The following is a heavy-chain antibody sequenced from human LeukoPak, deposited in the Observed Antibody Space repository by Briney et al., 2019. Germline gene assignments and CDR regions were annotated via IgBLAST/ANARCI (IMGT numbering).Heavy chain of an antibody. J-gene: IGHJ4*02. Sequence: SETLSLTCTVSGGSISSSTYYWGWIRQPPGKGLEWIGSIYYSGSAYYNPSLKSRVTISVDTSENQFSLKLSSVTAADTAVYYCARQPCGTYCGGDCYQPYYFEYWGQGTLVTVSS. D-gene: IGHD2-21*02. CDR2: IYYSGSA. CDR1: GGSISSSTYY. V-gene: IGHV4-39*01. CDR3: ARQPCGTYCGGDCYQPYYFEY.